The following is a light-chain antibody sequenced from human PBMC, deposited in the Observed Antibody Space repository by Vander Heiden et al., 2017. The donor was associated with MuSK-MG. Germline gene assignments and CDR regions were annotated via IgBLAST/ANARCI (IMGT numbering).Light chain of an antibody. CDR1: SSNIGSNT. Sequence: QSVLTQPPSASGTPGQRVTIACSGSSSNIGSNTVNWYHQLPGTAPKLLIYSNNQRPSGVPDRFSGSKSGTSASLAISGLQSEDEADYYCAAWDDSLNGQVFGTGTKVTVL. J-gene: IGLJ1*01. CDR3: AAWDDSLNGQV. CDR2: SNN. V-gene: IGLV1-44*01.